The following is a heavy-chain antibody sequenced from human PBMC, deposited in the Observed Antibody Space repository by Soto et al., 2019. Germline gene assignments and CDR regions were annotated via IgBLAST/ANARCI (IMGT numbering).Heavy chain of an antibody. D-gene: IGHD2-21*01. J-gene: IGHJ3*02. CDR2: INAANGKR. CDR1: GYSFTSYS. Sequence: QVQLVQSGAEVKQPGASVSVSCKASGYSFTSYSMHWVRQAPGQRLEWMGWINAANGKRKYSQNFQGRVTVTTDTSASPAYMALSGLRSEDTAVYYCARYSADAFDIWGQGTMVTVSS. V-gene: IGHV1-3*01. CDR3: ARYSADAFDI.